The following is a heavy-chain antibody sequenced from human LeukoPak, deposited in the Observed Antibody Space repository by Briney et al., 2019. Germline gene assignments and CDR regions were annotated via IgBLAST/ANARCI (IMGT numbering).Heavy chain of an antibody. CDR1: GYSFTNYW. J-gene: IGHJ4*02. CDR3: ARLRYDSSGYDY. D-gene: IGHD3-22*01. Sequence: GESMMISCKGSGYSFTNYWISWVRQMPGKGLEWMGRIDPSDSYTKYSPSFQGHVTISVDKSISTAYLQWSSLKASDSAMYYCARLRYDSSGYDYWGQGSLLTVSS. V-gene: IGHV5-10-1*01. CDR2: IDPSDSYT.